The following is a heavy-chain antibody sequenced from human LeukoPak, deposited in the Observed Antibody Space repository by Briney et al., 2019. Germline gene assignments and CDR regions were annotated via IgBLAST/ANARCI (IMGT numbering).Heavy chain of an antibody. J-gene: IGHJ4*02. V-gene: IGHV3-20*04. Sequence: GGSLRLSCAASGFTFGDYGMSWVRQAPGKGLEWVSGINWNGGSTGYADSVEGRFTISRDNAKNSLYLQMNSLRAEDTALYYCARDLGSGYILPFDYWGQGTLVTVSS. CDR1: GFTFGDYG. D-gene: IGHD3-22*01. CDR3: ARDLGSGYILPFDY. CDR2: INWNGGST.